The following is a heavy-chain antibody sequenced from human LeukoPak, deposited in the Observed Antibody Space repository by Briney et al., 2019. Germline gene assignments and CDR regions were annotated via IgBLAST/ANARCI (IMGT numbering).Heavy chain of an antibody. V-gene: IGHV1-18*01. D-gene: IGHD3-16*01. CDR1: GYTFTSYG. J-gene: IGHJ6*03. Sequence: ASVKVSCKASGYTFTSYGISWVRQAPGQGLEWMGWISAYNGNTNYAQKLQGRVTMTTDTSTSTAYMELRSLRSDDTAVYYCARARYDYVWGYYHYMDVWGKGTTVTVSS. CDR2: ISAYNGNT. CDR3: ARARYDYVWGYYHYMDV.